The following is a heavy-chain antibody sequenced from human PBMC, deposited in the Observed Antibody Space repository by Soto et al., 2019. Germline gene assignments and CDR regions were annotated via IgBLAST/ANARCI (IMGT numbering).Heavy chain of an antibody. CDR2: INSDGSST. Sequence: PGGSLRLSCAASGFTFSSYWMHWVRQAPGKGLVWVSRINSDGSSTSYADSVKGRFTISRDNAKNTLYLQMNSLRAEDTAVYYCARDNTAAAGSRYYYYGMDVWGQGTTVTVFS. CDR3: ARDNTAAAGSRYYYYGMDV. D-gene: IGHD6-13*01. V-gene: IGHV3-74*01. CDR1: GFTFSSYW. J-gene: IGHJ6*02.